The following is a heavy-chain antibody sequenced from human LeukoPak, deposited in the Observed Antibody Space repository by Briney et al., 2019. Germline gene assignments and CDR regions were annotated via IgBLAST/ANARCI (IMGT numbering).Heavy chain of an antibody. Sequence: PGGSLRLSCAASGFTFSRYWMHWLRQGPGTGLVWVSRISTDGSSSTYADSVKGRFTISRDNGKNTLYLQMNSLRAEDTAVYYCASYLTSIPSGMDVWGQGTTVIVSS. J-gene: IGHJ6*02. CDR3: ASYLTSIPSGMDV. D-gene: IGHD2/OR15-2a*01. CDR1: GFTFSRYW. V-gene: IGHV3-74*01. CDR2: ISTDGSSS.